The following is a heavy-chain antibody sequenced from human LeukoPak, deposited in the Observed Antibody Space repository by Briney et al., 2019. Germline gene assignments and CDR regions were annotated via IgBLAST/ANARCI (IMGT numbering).Heavy chain of an antibody. Sequence: PGGSLRLSCAASGFTFSSHSMNWVRQTPGKGLEWISYISSSSTIIHYADSVKGRFTISRDNAKNSLYLQMNSLRAEDTAVYYCARGAYYYEDWGQGTLVTVSS. CDR3: ARGAYYYED. J-gene: IGHJ4*02. V-gene: IGHV3-48*01. CDR2: ISSSSTII. D-gene: IGHD3-22*01. CDR1: GFTFSSHS.